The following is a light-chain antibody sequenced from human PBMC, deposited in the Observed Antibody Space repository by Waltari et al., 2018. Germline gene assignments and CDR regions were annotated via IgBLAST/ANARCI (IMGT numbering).Light chain of an antibody. Sequence: EIVLTQSPATLSLSPGERATLSCRASQSVSSYLAWYQQKPGQAPRPLLYDASNRATGIPARFSGSGSGTDFTLTISSLEPEDFAVYYCQQRSNWPPIFTFGPGTKVDIK. J-gene: IGKJ3*01. CDR3: QQRSNWPPIFT. CDR2: DAS. CDR1: QSVSSY. V-gene: IGKV3-11*01.